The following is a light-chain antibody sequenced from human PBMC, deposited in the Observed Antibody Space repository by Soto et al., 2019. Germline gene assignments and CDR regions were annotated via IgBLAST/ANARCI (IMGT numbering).Light chain of an antibody. CDR3: AAWDDSLNSVV. Sequence: QSVLTQPPSASGTPGQRVTSSCSGSSSNIGSHSVNWYQQLPGTAPKLLIYSNNQRPSGVPDRFSGSKSGTSVSLAISGLQSEDEADYYCAAWDDSLNSVVLGGGTKLTVL. V-gene: IGLV1-44*01. CDR2: SNN. CDR1: SSNIGSHS. J-gene: IGLJ2*01.